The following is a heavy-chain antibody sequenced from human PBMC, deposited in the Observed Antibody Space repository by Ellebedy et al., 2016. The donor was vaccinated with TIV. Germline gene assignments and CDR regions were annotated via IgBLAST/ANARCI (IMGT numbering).Heavy chain of an antibody. V-gene: IGHV4-34*01. D-gene: IGHD2-2*01. CDR3: AREIVVVPAAPFDY. CDR1: GGSFSGYY. J-gene: IGHJ4*02. CDR2: INHSGST. Sequence: MPSETLSLTCAVYGGSFSGYYWTWIRQPPGKGLEWIGEINHSGSTNYNPSLKSRVTISVDTSKNQFSLKLSSVTAADTAVYYCAREIVVVPAAPFDYWGQGTLVTVSS.